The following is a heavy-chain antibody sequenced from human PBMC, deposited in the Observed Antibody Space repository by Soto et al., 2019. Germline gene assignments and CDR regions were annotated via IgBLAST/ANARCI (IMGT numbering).Heavy chain of an antibody. CDR3: ASSVVTPNVLTGTGFDS. CDR1: GGSVSSGGYS. Sequence: LQLQQSGSGLVKPSQTLSLSCVVSGGSVSSGGYSWSWIRQSPEKGLEWIGYIYHTGSAYYTPSLKCRVTMSLDKSNNQLSLKLTSLTAADTAVYYRASSVVTPNVLTGTGFDSWGQGTLVTVSS. D-gene: IGHD3-9*01. CDR2: IYHTGSA. J-gene: IGHJ4*02. V-gene: IGHV4-30-2*06.